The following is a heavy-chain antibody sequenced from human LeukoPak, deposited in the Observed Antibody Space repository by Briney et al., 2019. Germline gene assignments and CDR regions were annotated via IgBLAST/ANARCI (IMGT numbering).Heavy chain of an antibody. Sequence: SETLSLTCTVSGGSISSGGYYWSWVRQHPGKGLEWIGNIYSSGSTYYNPSLKSRLTISVDTSKNQFSLQLSSVTAADTAVYYCARGKKYYGDPQYFDLWGRGTLVIVSS. V-gene: IGHV4-31*03. D-gene: IGHD3-16*01. J-gene: IGHJ2*01. CDR1: GGSISSGGYY. CDR2: IYSSGST. CDR3: ARGKKYYGDPQYFDL.